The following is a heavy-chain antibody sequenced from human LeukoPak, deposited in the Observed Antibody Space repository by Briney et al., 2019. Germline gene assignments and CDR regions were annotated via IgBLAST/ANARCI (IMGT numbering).Heavy chain of an antibody. J-gene: IGHJ5*02. CDR1: GYTFTGYY. CDR2: INPSSGGT. V-gene: IGHV1-2*02. Sequence: ASVKASCKASGYTFTGYYMHWVRQAPGQGLEWMGWINPSSGGTNYAQKFQGRVTMTRDTSISTAYMELSRLRSDDTAVYYCARDQDIRNWFDHWGQGTLVTVSS. CDR3: ARDQDIRNWFDH.